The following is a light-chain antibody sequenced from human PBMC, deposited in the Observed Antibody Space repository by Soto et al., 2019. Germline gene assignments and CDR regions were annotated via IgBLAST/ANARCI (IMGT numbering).Light chain of an antibody. V-gene: IGLV2-14*01. CDR3: SSYTGSSTYA. Sequence: QSVLTQPASASGSPGQSITISCTGTSSDVGGYNYVSWYQQHPGKAPKLMIYEVSNRPSGVSNRFSGSKSGNTASLTISGLQAEDEADYYCSSYTGSSTYAFGTGTKVTVL. CDR1: SSDVGGYNY. CDR2: EVS. J-gene: IGLJ1*01.